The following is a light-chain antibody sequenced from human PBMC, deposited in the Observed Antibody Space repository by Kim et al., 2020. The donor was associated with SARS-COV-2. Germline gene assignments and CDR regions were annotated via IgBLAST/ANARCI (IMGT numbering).Light chain of an antibody. Sequence: LPPGDRATLSCRSSQNVNKYLGWYQHKPGQAPRLLIYYASNTATGIPVRFSGSGSGTDFTLTISSLEPEDFAVYYCQQRIIWPITFGQGTRLEIK. J-gene: IGKJ5*01. CDR3: QQRIIWPIT. CDR1: QNVNKY. V-gene: IGKV3-11*01. CDR2: YAS.